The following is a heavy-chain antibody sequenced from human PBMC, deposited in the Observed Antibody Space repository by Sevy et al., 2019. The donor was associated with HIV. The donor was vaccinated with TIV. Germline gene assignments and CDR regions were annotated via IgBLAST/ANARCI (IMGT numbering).Heavy chain of an antibody. D-gene: IGHD6-13*01. CDR3: AGYNFDY. J-gene: IGHJ4*02. V-gene: IGHV3-30-3*01. Sequence: GGSLRLSCAASGFTFSSYAMHWVRQAPGKGLEWVAVISYDGSNKYYADSVKRRFTISRDNSKNTLYLQMNSLRAEDTAVYYCAGYNFDYWGQGTLVTVSS. CDR1: GFTFSSYA. CDR2: ISYDGSNK.